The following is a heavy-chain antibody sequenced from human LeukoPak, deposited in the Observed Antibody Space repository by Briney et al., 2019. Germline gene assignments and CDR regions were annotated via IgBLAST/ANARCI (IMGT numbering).Heavy chain of an antibody. CDR3: ARDFYGDYVLGY. J-gene: IGHJ4*02. CDR2: ISSSGSTI. V-gene: IGHV3-48*03. CDR1: GFTFSSYE. Sequence: GGSLRLSCAASGFTFSSYEMNWVRQAPGKGLEWVSYISSSGSTIYYADSVKGRFTISRDNAKNSLYLQMNSLRAEDTAVYYCARDFYGDYVLGYWGQGTLVTVSS. D-gene: IGHD4-17*01.